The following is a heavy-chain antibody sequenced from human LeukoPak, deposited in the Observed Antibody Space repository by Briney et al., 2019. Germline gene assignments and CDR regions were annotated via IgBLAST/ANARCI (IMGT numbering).Heavy chain of an antibody. D-gene: IGHD3-22*01. CDR3: ARKGYYDSSGYIWRDWFDP. CDR1: GGPFSGYY. J-gene: IGHJ5*02. Sequence: SETLSLTCAVYGGPFSGYYWSWIRQPPGKGLEWIGEINHSGSTNYNPSLKSRVTISVDTSKNQFSLKLSSVTAADTAVYYCARKGYYDSSGYIWRDWFDPWGQGTLVTVSS. CDR2: INHSGST. V-gene: IGHV4-34*01.